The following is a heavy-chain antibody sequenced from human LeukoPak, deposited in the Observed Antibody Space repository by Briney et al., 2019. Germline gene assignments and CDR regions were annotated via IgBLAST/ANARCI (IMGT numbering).Heavy chain of an antibody. Sequence: ASVKVSCKASGYTFTSYGISWVRQAPGQGLEWMGLISTYNGNTNYAQKLQGRVTMTTDTSTSTAYMELRSLRSDDTAVYYCARDTCSGGSCYLGNYWGQGTLVTVSS. D-gene: IGHD2-15*01. CDR3: ARDTCSGGSCYLGNY. V-gene: IGHV1-18*01. CDR2: ISTYNGNT. CDR1: GYTFTSYG. J-gene: IGHJ4*02.